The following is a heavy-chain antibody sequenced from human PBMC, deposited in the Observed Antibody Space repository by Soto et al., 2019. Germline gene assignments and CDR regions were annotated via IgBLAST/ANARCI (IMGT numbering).Heavy chain of an antibody. V-gene: IGHV3-9*01. CDR2: ISWNGDNI. J-gene: IGHJ4*02. CDR1: GFTFDEYA. D-gene: IGHD3-3*01. CDR3: AKDRQGGGIFGARGDY. Sequence: EVQLMESGGGLVQPGRSLRLSCAASGFTFDEYAMHWVRQVPGKGLEWVSSISWNGDNIGYADSVKGRFSVSRDHATXXXXXXXNSLRAEDTAFYVCAKDRQGGGIFGARGDYWGQGTLVTVSS.